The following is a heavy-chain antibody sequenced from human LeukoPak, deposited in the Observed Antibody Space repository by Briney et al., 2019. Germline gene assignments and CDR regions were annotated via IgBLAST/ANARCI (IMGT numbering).Heavy chain of an antibody. CDR3: AKPEGEVVTPYDAFDI. D-gene: IGHD2-15*01. V-gene: IGHV3-23*01. Sequence: PGGSLRLSCAASGFTFSSYAMSWVRQAPGKGLEWVSAISGSGGSTYYADSVKGRFTISRDNSKNTLHLQMNSLRAEDTAVYYCAKPEGEVVTPYDAFDIWGQGTMVTVSS. J-gene: IGHJ3*02. CDR1: GFTFSSYA. CDR2: ISGSGGST.